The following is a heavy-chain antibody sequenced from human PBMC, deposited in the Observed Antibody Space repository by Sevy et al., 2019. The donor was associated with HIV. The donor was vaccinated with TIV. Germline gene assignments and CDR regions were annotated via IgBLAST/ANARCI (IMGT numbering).Heavy chain of an antibody. CDR3: VRDRIDAAGGYFDY. CDR1: GGSVSSGNYY. J-gene: IGHJ4*02. CDR2: ISYIGST. Sequence: SETLSLTCTVSGGSVSSGNYYWTWIRQPPGKGLEWIGYISYIGSTNYNPSLKIRVTISIDTSKNQLSLRLSSVTATDTAVYYCVRDRIDAAGGYFDYWGQGTLVTVSS. V-gene: IGHV4-61*01. D-gene: IGHD6-13*01.